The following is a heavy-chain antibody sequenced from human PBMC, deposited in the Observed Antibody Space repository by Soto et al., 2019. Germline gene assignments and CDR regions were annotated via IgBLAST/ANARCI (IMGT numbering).Heavy chain of an antibody. CDR1: GFTFSIYA. CDR3: AKDEGEYSSKFAY. V-gene: IGHV3-23*01. CDR2: ISGSGTST. J-gene: IGHJ4*02. D-gene: IGHD6-13*01. Sequence: EVQLLESGGGLVQPGGSLRLSCAASGFTFSIYAMSWVRQAPGEGLEWVSAISGSGTSTYYADSVKGRFTISRDNSKNNLKVQVNSLEVGDTAVYFCAKDEGEYSSKFAYWGQGPLVSVSS.